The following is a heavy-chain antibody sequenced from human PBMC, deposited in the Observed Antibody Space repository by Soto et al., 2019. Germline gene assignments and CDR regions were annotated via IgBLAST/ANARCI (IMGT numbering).Heavy chain of an antibody. CDR2: INAGNGNT. V-gene: IGHV1-3*01. CDR1: GYTFTSYA. Sequence: ASVKVSGKDSGYTFTSYAMHWVRQAPGQRLEWMGWINAGNGNTKYSQKFQGRVTITRDTSASTAYMELSSLRSEDTAVYYCARAVAVAADLDYWGQGTLVTVSS. D-gene: IGHD6-19*01. CDR3: ARAVAVAADLDY. J-gene: IGHJ4*02.